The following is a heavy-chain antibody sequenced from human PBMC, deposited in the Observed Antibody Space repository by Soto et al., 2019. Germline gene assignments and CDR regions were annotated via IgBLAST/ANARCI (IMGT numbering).Heavy chain of an antibody. Sequence: SETLSLTCTVSGGSISSYYWSWIRQPPGKGLEWVGYIYYSGSTNYNPSLKSRVTISVDTSKNQFSLKLTSVTAADTAVYYCARRYGGNFDYWGQGTLVTVSS. CDR1: GGSISSYY. D-gene: IGHD1-26*01. CDR2: IYYSGST. J-gene: IGHJ4*02. CDR3: ARRYGGNFDY. V-gene: IGHV4-59*01.